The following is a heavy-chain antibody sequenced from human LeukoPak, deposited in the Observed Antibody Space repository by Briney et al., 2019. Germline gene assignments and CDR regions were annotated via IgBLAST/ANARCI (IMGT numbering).Heavy chain of an antibody. Sequence: SETLSLTCTVPGGSISSSSYYWGWIRQPPGKGLEWIGSIYYSGTTYYNPSLKSRVTLSKDTSKNQFSLKLSSVTAADTAVYYCAREITDTPNLVNWFDPWGQGTLVTVSS. CDR3: AREITDTPNLVNWFDP. V-gene: IGHV4-39*07. J-gene: IGHJ5*02. CDR2: IYYSGTT. D-gene: IGHD5-18*01. CDR1: GGSISSSSYY.